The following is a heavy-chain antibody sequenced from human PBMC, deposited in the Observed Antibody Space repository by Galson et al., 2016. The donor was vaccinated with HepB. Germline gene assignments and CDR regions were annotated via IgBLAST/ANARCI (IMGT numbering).Heavy chain of an antibody. D-gene: IGHD5-12*01. CDR2: IYKSGST. Sequence: TLSLTCTVSGGSISSGSYYWSWIRQPAGKGLEWIGRIYKSGSTNYNPSLKTRVTISIDTSKNQFSLKLTPVTAADTALYYCARDSSSGHDYGYYYCGMDVWGKGTTVTVSS. V-gene: IGHV4-61*02. CDR3: ARDSSSGHDYGYYYCGMDV. CDR1: GGSISSGSYY. J-gene: IGHJ6*04.